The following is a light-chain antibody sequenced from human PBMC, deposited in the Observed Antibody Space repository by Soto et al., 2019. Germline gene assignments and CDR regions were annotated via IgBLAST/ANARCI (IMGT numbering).Light chain of an antibody. CDR3: TSYTNINYVI. CDR1: NSDIGDYDY. V-gene: IGLV2-14*01. J-gene: IGLJ2*01. Sequence: QSALTQPAAVSGSPGQSITISCAGTNSDIGDYDYVSWYQHHPGKAPRLLSYEVSSRPLGVANRFSASKSGNTASLTISGLQAEYEADYYCTSYTNINYVIFGGGTKVTVL. CDR2: EVS.